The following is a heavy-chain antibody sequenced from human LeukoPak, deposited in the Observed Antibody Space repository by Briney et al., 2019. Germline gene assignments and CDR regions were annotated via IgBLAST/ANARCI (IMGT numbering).Heavy chain of an antibody. CDR2: IYYSGST. CDR1: GGSISSYY. V-gene: IGHV4-59*01. J-gene: IGHJ5*02. Sequence: SETLSLTCTVSGGSISSYYWSWIRQPPGKGLEWIGYIYYSGSTNYNPSLKSRVTISIDTSKNQFSLKLTSVTAADTAVYYCARDDYNWFDPWGQGTLVTVSS. CDR3: ARDDYNWFDP.